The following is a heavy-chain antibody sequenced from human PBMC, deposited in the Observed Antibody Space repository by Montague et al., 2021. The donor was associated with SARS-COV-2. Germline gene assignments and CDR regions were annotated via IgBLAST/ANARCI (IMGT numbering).Heavy chain of an antibody. D-gene: IGHD1-26*01. CDR2: ISYDGSNK. Sequence: SLRLSCAASGFTFSSYAMHWVRQAPGKGLEWVAVISYDGSNKYYADSVKGRFTISRDNSKNTLYLQMNSLRAEDTAVYYCARTYSGSYFGAFGIWGQGTMVTVSS. J-gene: IGHJ3*02. CDR1: GFTFSSYA. CDR3: ARTYSGSYFGAFGI. V-gene: IGHV3-30-3*01.